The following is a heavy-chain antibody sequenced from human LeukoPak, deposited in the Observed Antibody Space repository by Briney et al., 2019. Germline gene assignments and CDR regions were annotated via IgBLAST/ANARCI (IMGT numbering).Heavy chain of an antibody. V-gene: IGHV3-53*01. Sequence: GGSLRLSCAASGFIVRRNYMRWVRQPPGKGLEGVSVIYSGWSTHYAVSVQGRFTISKDNSKNPMYLQMNSLRAEDTAVYYCARDRYGYNPFDYWGEGALVAVSS. CDR3: ARDRYGYNPFDY. J-gene: IGHJ4*02. D-gene: IGHD5-24*01. CDR2: IYSGWST. CDR1: GFIVRRNY.